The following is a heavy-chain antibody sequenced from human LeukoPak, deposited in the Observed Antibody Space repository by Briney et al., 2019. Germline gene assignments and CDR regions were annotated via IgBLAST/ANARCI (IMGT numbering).Heavy chain of an antibody. D-gene: IGHD6-13*01. CDR3: ARTSIIAAADPFYFDY. J-gene: IGHJ4*02. V-gene: IGHV1-69*05. CDR2: IIPIFGTA. Sequence: SVKVSCKASGGTFSSYAISWVRQAPGQGLEWMGGIIPIFGTANYAQKFQGRVTITTDKSTSTAYLELSSLRSEDTGVFYGARTSIIAAADPFYFDYWGQGTLVTVSS. CDR1: GGTFSSYA.